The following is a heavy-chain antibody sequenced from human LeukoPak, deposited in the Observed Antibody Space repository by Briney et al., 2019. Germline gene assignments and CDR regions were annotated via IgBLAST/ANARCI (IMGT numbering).Heavy chain of an antibody. V-gene: IGHV4-59*08. CDR3: ARQVIAVASGWFDP. J-gene: IGHJ5*02. Sequence: PSETLSLTCTVSGGSISSYYWSWIRQPPGKGLEWIGYIYYSGSTNYNPSLKSRVTISVDTSKNQFSLKLSSVTAADTAVYYCARQVIAVASGWFDPWGQGTLVPVSS. CDR1: GGSISSYY. D-gene: IGHD6-19*01. CDR2: IYYSGST.